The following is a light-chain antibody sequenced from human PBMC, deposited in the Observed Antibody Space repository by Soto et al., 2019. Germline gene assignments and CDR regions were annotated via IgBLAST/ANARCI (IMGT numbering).Light chain of an antibody. Sequence: EIVMTQSPATLSVSPGERATLSCRASQSVSSNLDWYQQKPGQAPRLLIYGASTRATGIPAKFSGSGSGTEFTLTTSSLQSQDFAVSYYQQYTNWPPLTFGQGTKVEIK. J-gene: IGKJ1*01. CDR1: QSVSSN. V-gene: IGKV3-15*01. CDR3: QQYTNWPPLT. CDR2: GAS.